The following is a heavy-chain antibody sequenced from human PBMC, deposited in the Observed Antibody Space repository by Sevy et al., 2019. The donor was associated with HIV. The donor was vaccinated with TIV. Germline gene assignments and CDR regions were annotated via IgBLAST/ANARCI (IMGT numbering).Heavy chain of an antibody. V-gene: IGHV3-48*01. CDR1: GFSFSIYS. D-gene: IGHD5-12*01. CDR2: MSNTGSTI. J-gene: IGHJ4*02. CDR3: ASQRGGYERLYYFDY. Sequence: GGSLRVSCAASGFSFSIYSMNWVRQAPGRGLEWVSYMSNTGSTIHYADSVKGRFTISRDNAKNSLYLQMNSLRAEDTAVYYCASQRGGYERLYYFDYRGQGTLVTVSS.